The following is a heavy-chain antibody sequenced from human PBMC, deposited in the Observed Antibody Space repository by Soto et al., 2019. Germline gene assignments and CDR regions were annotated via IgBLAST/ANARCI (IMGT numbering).Heavy chain of an antibody. CDR2: IIPVFGTP. Sequence: QVQLVQSGAEVKKPGSSLKVSCKASGGTFTNYAFSWVRQAPGQGLEWMGGIIPVFGTPDYAQKFQGRVTITADEPRRTASRGLSSLRSDDPAVYYCARERSVGYCIPTTSPNPFYYYAMDVWGQGTTVTVSS. V-gene: IGHV1-69*12. D-gene: IGHD2-15*01. CDR3: ARERSVGYCIPTTSPNPFYYYAMDV. CDR1: GGTFTNYA. J-gene: IGHJ6*02.